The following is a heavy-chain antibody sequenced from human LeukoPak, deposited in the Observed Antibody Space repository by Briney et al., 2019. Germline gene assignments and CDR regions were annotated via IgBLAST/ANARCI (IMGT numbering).Heavy chain of an antibody. V-gene: IGHV4-4*09. CDR1: GGSISSYY. CDR3: ARGWSSSWLYFDY. Sequence: SETLSLTCTVSGGSISSYYWSWIRQPPGKGLEWIGYICTSGSTNYNPSLKSRVTISVDTSKNQFSLKLSSVTAADTAVYYCARGWSSSWLYFDYWGQGTLVTVSS. D-gene: IGHD6-13*01. CDR2: ICTSGST. J-gene: IGHJ4*02.